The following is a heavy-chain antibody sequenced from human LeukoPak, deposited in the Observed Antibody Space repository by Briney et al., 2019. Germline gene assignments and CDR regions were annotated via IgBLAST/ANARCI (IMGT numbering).Heavy chain of an antibody. Sequence: ASVKVSCKASGYMFTSYSMHWVRQAPGQGLEWMGIINPSGASTSYAQKFQGRVTMTRDTSTNTVYMELRSLRSEDKAVYYCTRDGYYGVSYYFDYWGQGTLVTVSS. V-gene: IGHV1-46*01. CDR3: TRDGYYGVSYYFDY. D-gene: IGHD4-17*01. CDR1: GYMFTSYS. CDR2: INPSGAST. J-gene: IGHJ4*02.